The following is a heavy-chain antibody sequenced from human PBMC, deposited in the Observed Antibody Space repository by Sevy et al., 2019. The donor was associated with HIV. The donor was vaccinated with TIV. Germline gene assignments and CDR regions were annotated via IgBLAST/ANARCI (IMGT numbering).Heavy chain of an antibody. CDR1: GYTFTGYY. Sequence: ASVKVSCKASGYTFTGYYMHWVRQAPGQGLEWMGRINPKRGGTNYAQKFQGRVTMTRDTSISTAYMERSRLRSDDTAVYYCARGSYCSGGSCPKYYYYGMDVWGQGTTVTVSS. CDR2: INPKRGGT. V-gene: IGHV1-2*06. J-gene: IGHJ6*02. CDR3: ARGSYCSGGSCPKYYYYGMDV. D-gene: IGHD2-15*01.